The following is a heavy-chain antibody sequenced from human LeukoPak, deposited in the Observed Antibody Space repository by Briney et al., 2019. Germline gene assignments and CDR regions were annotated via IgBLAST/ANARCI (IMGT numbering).Heavy chain of an antibody. J-gene: IGHJ4*02. Sequence: ASVKVSCKASGYTFTSYDINWVRQATGQGLEWMGWMNPNSGNTGYAQKFQGRVTMTTDTSTSTAYMELRSLRSDDTAVYYCARWWGDRSVLDYWGQGTLVTVSS. V-gene: IGHV1-8*02. CDR1: GYTFTSYD. CDR3: ARWWGDRSVLDY. CDR2: MNPNSGNT. D-gene: IGHD2-15*01.